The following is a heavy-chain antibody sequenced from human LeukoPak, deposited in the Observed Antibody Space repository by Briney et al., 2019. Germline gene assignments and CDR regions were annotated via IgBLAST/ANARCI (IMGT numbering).Heavy chain of an antibody. V-gene: IGHV3-43*02. J-gene: IGHJ6*02. Sequence: GGSLRLSCAAPGFSFDDYAIHWVRQAPGKGLEWVSLICGDGGSTFYADSVKGRFTISRDNAKNSLYLQMNSLRAEDTAVYYCASGRRLLWFGESNGMDVWGQGTTVTVSS. CDR2: ICGDGGST. D-gene: IGHD3-10*01. CDR3: ASGRRLLWFGESNGMDV. CDR1: GFSFDDYA.